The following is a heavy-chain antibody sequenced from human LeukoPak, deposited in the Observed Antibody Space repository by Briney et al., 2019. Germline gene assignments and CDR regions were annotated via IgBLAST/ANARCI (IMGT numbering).Heavy chain of an antibody. CDR1: GGSFSGYY. V-gene: IGHV4-34*01. D-gene: IGHD2-2*02. CDR3: ARGEREDQXXXXTXXYTNWFDP. J-gene: IGHJ5*02. Sequence: SETLSLTCAVYGGSFSGYYWSWIRQPPGKGLEWIGEINHSGSTNYNPSLKSRVTIPVDTSKNQFSLKLSSVTAADTAVYYCARGEREDQXXXXTXXYTNWFDPWGQGTLV. CDR2: INHSGST.